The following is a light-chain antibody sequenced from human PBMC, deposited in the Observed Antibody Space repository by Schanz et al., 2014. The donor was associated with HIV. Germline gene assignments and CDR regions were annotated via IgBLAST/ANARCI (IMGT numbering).Light chain of an antibody. CDR1: QMISSS. J-gene: IGKJ2*03. V-gene: IGKV1-5*01. CDR2: EAS. CDR3: QQYDTYPFG. Sequence: DIQMTQSPSTLSASVGDRVTITCRASQMISSSLAWYQQRPGKAPKLLISEASSLQSGVPSRFSGRGSGTDFTLTISSLQPDDFATYYCQQYDTYPFGFGQGTKLEIK.